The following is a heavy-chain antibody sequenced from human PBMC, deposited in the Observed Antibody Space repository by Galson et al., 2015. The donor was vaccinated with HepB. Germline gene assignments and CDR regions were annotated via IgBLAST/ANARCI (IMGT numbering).Heavy chain of an antibody. V-gene: IGHV2-70*11. Sequence: PALVKPTQTLTLTCTFSGFSLSTSGMCVSWIRQPPGKALEWLARIDWDDDKYYSTSLKTRLTISKDTSKNQVVLTMTNMDPVDTATYYCARILAAAGTGFHYYYGMDVWGQGTTVTVSS. CDR1: GFSLSTSGMC. CDR2: IDWDDDK. CDR3: ARILAAAGTGFHYYYGMDV. J-gene: IGHJ6*02. D-gene: IGHD6-13*01.